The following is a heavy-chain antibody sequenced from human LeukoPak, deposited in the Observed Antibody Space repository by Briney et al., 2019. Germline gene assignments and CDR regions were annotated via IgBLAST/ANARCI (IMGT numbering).Heavy chain of an antibody. CDR3: ARLGPSGYYYFDY. CDR1: GGSISSYY. CDR2: IYYSGST. J-gene: IGHJ4*02. V-gene: IGHV4-59*08. Sequence: SETLSLTCTVSGGSISSYYWSWIRQPPGKGLEWIGYIYYSGSTNYNPSLKSRVTISVDTSKNQFSLKLSSVTAADTAVYYCARLGPSGYYYFDYWGQGTLVTISS. D-gene: IGHD3-3*01.